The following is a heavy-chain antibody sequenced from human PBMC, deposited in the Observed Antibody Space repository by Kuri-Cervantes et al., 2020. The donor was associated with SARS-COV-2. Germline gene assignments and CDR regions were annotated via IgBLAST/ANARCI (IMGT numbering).Heavy chain of an antibody. Sequence: GESLKISCAASGFTFSSYAMSWVRQAPGKGLEWVSAISGSGGSTYYADSVKGRFTIPRDNSKNTLYLQMNSLRAEDTAVYYCAKGGFVVVPAAIPKTRWFDPWGQGTLVTVSS. CDR1: GFTFSSYA. D-gene: IGHD2-2*01. V-gene: IGHV3-23*01. CDR3: AKGGFVVVPAAIPKTRWFDP. CDR2: ISGSGGST. J-gene: IGHJ5*02.